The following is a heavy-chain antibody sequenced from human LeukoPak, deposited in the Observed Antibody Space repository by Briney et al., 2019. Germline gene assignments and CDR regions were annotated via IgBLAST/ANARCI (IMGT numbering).Heavy chain of an antibody. Sequence: QTGGSLRLSCAASGFTFSSYAMSWVRQAPGKGLEWVSAISGSGGSTYYADSVKGWFTISRDNSKNTLYLQMNSLRAEDTAVYYCARGGTTETTAINLFDYWGQGILVTVSS. D-gene: IGHD4-17*01. CDR1: GFTFSSYA. J-gene: IGHJ4*02. CDR3: ARGGTTETTAINLFDY. CDR2: ISGSGGST. V-gene: IGHV3-23*01.